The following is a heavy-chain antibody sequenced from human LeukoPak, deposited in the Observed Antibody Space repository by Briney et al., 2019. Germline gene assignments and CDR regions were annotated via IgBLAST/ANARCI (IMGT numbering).Heavy chain of an antibody. J-gene: IGHJ5*02. Sequence: SETPSLTCTVSAGSVRSGNYYWSWIRQPAGKGLEWIGRIFASGSTNYNPSLKSRVSISIDTSKNQFYLKLNSVTAADTAIYYCARDLVQMAQPAWFDPWGQGTLVTVSS. V-gene: IGHV4-61*02. CDR3: ARDLVQMAQPAWFDP. D-gene: IGHD5-24*01. CDR2: IFASGST. CDR1: AGSVRSGNYY.